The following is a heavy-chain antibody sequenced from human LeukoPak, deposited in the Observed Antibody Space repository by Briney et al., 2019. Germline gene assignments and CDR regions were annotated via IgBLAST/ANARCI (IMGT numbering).Heavy chain of an antibody. Sequence: SETLSLTCTVSGYSISSDYYWGWIRQPPGKGLEWIGNIFHNGNTYYNPSLKSRVTMPIDTSKKQFSLKLRTATAADTAVYYCARHHLAARPPSAFDIWGQGTMVTVSS. CDR1: GYSISSDYY. CDR2: IFHNGNT. V-gene: IGHV4-38-2*02. J-gene: IGHJ3*02. CDR3: ARHHLAARPPSAFDI. D-gene: IGHD6-6*01.